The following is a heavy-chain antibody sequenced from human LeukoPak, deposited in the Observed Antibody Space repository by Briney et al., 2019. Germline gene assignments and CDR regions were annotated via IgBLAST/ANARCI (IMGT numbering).Heavy chain of an antibody. CDR1: GYTFTTYS. Sequence: ASVKVSCKASGYTFTTYSMHWVRQAPGQGLEWMGWINAGNGNTKYPQRFQGRVTITRDTSASTACMELSSLGSEDTAVYYCASPPEEAVAGPDALHYWGQGTLVTVSS. J-gene: IGHJ4*02. V-gene: IGHV1-3*01. CDR3: ASPPEEAVAGPDALHY. CDR2: INAGNGNT. D-gene: IGHD6-19*01.